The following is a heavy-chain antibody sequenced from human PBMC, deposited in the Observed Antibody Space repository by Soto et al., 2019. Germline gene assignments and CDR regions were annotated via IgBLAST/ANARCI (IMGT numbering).Heavy chain of an antibody. CDR3: ARAGPPGDY. CDR2: ISAYNGNT. Sequence: QVQLVQSGPEVKKPGASVKAPSKASGYTFTSNHTSWGRQAPGQGLEWMGWISAYNGNTNYAQKLQGRVTMTTDTSTSTAYMELRSLRSDDTAVYYCARAGPPGDYWGQGALVTVSS. J-gene: IGHJ4*02. V-gene: IGHV1-18*01. CDR1: GYTFTSNH.